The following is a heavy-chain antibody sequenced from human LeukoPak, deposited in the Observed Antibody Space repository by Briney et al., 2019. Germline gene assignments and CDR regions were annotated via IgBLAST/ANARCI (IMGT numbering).Heavy chain of an antibody. CDR2: IRGDGSMT. CDR3: ARENLAAAADY. D-gene: IGHD6-25*01. J-gene: IGHJ4*02. Sequence: PGGSLRLSCAASEFTFSAYWMHWVRQAPGKGLVWVSRIRGDGSMTNYADSVKGRFTISRDNAKNTLHLQMNSLRLEDTAVYYCARENLAAAADYWGQGTVVTVSS. V-gene: IGHV3-74*01. CDR1: EFTFSAYW.